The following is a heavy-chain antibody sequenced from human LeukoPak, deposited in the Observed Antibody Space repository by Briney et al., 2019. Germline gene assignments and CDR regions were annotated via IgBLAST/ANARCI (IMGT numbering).Heavy chain of an antibody. V-gene: IGHV3-49*04. J-gene: IGHJ4*02. D-gene: IGHD3-10*01. CDR1: GFTFGDYA. CDR2: IRSKAYGGTT. CDR3: TRDRITMVRGVKALDY. Sequence: GRSLRLSCTASGFTFGDYAMSWVRQAPGKWLEWVGFIRSKAYGGTTEYAASVKGRFTISRDDSKSIAYLQMNSLKTEDTAVYYCTRDRITMVRGVKALDYWGQGTLVTVSS.